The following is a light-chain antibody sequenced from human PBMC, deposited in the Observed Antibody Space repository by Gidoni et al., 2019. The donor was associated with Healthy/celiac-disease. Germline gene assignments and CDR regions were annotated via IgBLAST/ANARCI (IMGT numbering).Light chain of an antibody. Sequence: TVLTQSPGTLSLSPGKRATLSCRASPSVSSSYLAWYQQKPGQAPRLLIYGASTRATGIPDRFSGSGSGTNFTLTISQLEPEDFEVYYCQKYCSSPWTFGQGTKVEIK. CDR3: QKYCSSPWT. CDR1: PSVSSSY. J-gene: IGKJ1*01. V-gene: IGKV3-20*01. CDR2: GAS.